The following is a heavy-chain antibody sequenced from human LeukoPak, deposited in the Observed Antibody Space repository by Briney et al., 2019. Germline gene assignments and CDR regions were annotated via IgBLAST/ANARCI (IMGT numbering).Heavy chain of an antibody. Sequence: SETLSLTCTVSGGSISSHYWNWIRQPPGKGLEWIGYIYYSGSTNYNPSLKSRVTISVDTSKNQFSLKLSSVTAADTAVYYCARETTVVTPGRSDDFDIWGQGTMVTVSS. CDR1: GGSISSHY. V-gene: IGHV4-59*11. D-gene: IGHD4-23*01. J-gene: IGHJ3*02. CDR2: IYYSGST. CDR3: ARETTVVTPGRSDDFDI.